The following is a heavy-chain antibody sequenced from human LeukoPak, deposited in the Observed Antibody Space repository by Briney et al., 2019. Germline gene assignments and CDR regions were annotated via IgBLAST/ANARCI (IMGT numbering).Heavy chain of an antibody. Sequence: PSETLSLTCTVSGGSISSSSYYWGWIRQPPGTGLEWIGSIYYSGSTYYNPSLKSRVTISVDTSKNQFSLKLSSVPAADTAVYYCARSLPVTIFGVVIPWFDPWGQGTLVTVSS. J-gene: IGHJ5*02. D-gene: IGHD3-3*01. V-gene: IGHV4-39*07. CDR3: ARSLPVTIFGVVIPWFDP. CDR2: IYYSGST. CDR1: GGSISSSSYY.